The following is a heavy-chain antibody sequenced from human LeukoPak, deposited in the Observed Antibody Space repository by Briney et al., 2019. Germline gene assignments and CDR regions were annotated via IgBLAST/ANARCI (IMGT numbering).Heavy chain of an antibody. CDR1: GYGFTSYW. CDR3: ARRLFSGSYFGFDY. V-gene: IGHV5-51*01. J-gene: IGHJ4*02. CDR2: IYPGASDT. D-gene: IGHD1-26*01. Sequence: GESLKISCKGSGYGFTSYWIGWVRQMPGKGLEWVGIIYPGASDTRYSPSFQGQVTISADKSISTAYLHWSSLKASDTAIYYCARRLFSGSYFGFDYWGQGTLVTVSS.